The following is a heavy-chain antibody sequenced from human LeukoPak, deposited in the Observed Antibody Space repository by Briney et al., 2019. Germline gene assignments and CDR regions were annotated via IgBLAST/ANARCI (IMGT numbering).Heavy chain of an antibody. J-gene: IGHJ4*02. CDR2: INHSGST. CDR1: GASISSPSYY. D-gene: IGHD3-10*01. CDR3: ARGRNPTMVRGLGSLLDY. V-gene: IGHV4-34*01. Sequence: NPSETLSLTCTVSGASISSPSYYWSWIRQPPGKGLEWIGEINHSGSTNYNPSLKSRVTISVDTSKNQFSLKLSSVTAADTAVYYCARGRNPTMVRGLGSLLDYWGQGTLVTVSS.